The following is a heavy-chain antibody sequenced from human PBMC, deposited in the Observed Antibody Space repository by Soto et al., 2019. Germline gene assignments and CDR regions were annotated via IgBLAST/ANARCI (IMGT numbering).Heavy chain of an antibody. Sequence: QVQLVQSGPEVGKPGASVKVSCKASGYTFTGYYLHWVRRAPGQGLEWMGYINPDSGRTRYAQKFQGTVTMTRDTSITTAYLELSSLKYDDSAIFYCALSFSQTNIDVWGQGTTVIVSS. J-gene: IGHJ6*01. CDR2: INPDSGRT. CDR3: ALSFSQTNIDV. CDR1: GYTFTGYY. V-gene: IGHV1-2*02.